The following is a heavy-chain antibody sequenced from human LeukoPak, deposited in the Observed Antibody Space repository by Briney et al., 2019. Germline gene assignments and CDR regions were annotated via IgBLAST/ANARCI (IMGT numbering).Heavy chain of an antibody. D-gene: IGHD6-13*01. CDR3: ARGGSIFSGYSSSWPVDP. Sequence: ASVKVSCKASGVTFNTYVITWVRQAPGQGLEWMGGIIPIFGSANYAQKFQGRLTITADESTSTAYMELSSLRSEDTAVYYCARGGSIFSGYSSSWPVDPWGQGTLVTVSS. CDR2: IIPIFGSA. J-gene: IGHJ5*02. CDR1: GVTFNTYV. V-gene: IGHV1-69*13.